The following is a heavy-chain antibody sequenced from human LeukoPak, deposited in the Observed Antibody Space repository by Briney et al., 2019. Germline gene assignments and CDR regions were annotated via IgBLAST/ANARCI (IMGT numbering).Heavy chain of an antibody. CDR1: GFTLSSYG. Sequence: GGSLRLSCAVSGFTLSSYGMNWVRQAPGKGLEWVSYLSSSTTTIYYADSVKGRFTISRDNAKNSLYLQMNSLRAEDTAVYYCARDFDYDFWSGYSVTPSMGYFDYWGQGTLVTVSS. CDR2: LSSSTTTI. CDR3: ARDFDYDFWSGYSVTPSMGYFDY. D-gene: IGHD3-3*01. J-gene: IGHJ4*02. V-gene: IGHV3-48*01.